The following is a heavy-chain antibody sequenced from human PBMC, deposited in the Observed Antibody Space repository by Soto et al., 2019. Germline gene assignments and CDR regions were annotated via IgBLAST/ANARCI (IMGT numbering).Heavy chain of an antibody. CDR3: ASFPTYYYDSSGYYLDE. CDR2: INWNGGST. Sequence: PGGSLRLSCAASGFTFDDYGMSWVRQAPGKGLEWVSGINWNGGSTGYADSVKGRFTISRDNAKNSLYLQMNSLRAEDTALYYCASFPTYYYDSSGYYLDEWGQRTQVTVSS. CDR1: GFTFDDYG. J-gene: IGHJ4*02. V-gene: IGHV3-20*04. D-gene: IGHD3-22*01.